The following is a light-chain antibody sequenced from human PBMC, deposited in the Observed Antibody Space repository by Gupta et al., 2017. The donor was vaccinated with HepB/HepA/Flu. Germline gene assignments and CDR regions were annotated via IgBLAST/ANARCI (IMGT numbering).Light chain of an antibody. J-gene: IGKJ1*01. V-gene: IGKV3-20*01. CDR3: QHYGTSPRA. CDR2: GTS. Sequence: DIVLTHSPGTLSLSPRERATLSCRASQSVTSNYLAWYQQKPGQAPRLLIYGTSSRATGIPERFSGTGSGADFTLTINRLEPEDFAVYYCQHYGTSPRAFGQGTKVEIK. CDR1: QSVTSNY.